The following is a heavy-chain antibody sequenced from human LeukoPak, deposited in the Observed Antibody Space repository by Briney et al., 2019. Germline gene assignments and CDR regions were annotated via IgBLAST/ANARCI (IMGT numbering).Heavy chain of an antibody. J-gene: IGHJ4*02. V-gene: IGHV3-23*01. Sequence: GGSLRLSCAASGFTFRDSALHSVRHAPGKGLEWVSAISGSGRSTYYADSVKGRFTISRDNSKNTLYLQMNSLRAEDTAVYYCAKGAAAAGPFDYWGQGTLVTVSS. CDR3: AKGAAAAGPFDY. CDR1: GFTFRDSA. D-gene: IGHD6-13*01. CDR2: ISGSGRST.